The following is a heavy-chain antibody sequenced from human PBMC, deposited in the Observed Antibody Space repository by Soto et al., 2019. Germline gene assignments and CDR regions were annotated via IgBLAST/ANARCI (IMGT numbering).Heavy chain of an antibody. CDR1: GFTFSRYN. J-gene: IGHJ6*02. V-gene: IGHV3-48*02. CDR3: VREDAARSSGLNYYCYYNGKDV. Sequence: PGWSLRLSCVASGFTFSRYNIHWVRQAPGKGLEWVAYVTTSGDTAFYADSVEGRFAISRDVATNSVHLQMHSLRDEDTAVYYCVREDAARSSGLNYYCYYNGKDVWGQGTSATVSS. D-gene: IGHD6-19*01. CDR2: VTTSGDTA.